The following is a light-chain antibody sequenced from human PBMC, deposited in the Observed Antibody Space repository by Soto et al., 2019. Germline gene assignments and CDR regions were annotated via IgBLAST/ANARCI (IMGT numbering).Light chain of an antibody. V-gene: IGKV3D-20*02. CDR3: QQRSNWPPWT. Sequence: EIVLTQSPGTLSLSPGESATLSCRARQSVSSNYLAWYQQKPGQAPRLLIYGASSRATGIPARFSGSGSGTDFTLTISSLEPEDFAVYYCQQRSNWPPWTFGQGTKVDIK. CDR2: GAS. CDR1: QSVSSNY. J-gene: IGKJ1*01.